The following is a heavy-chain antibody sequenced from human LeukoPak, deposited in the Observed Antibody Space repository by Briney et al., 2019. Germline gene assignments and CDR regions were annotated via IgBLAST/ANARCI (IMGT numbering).Heavy chain of an antibody. D-gene: IGHD3-22*01. CDR1: GGSLKGYY. J-gene: IGHJ4*02. CDR3: ARGSSYGASGYPYFDH. V-gene: IGHV4-34*01. Sequence: SETLSLTCAVYGGSLKGYYWSWIPQSPGKGLEGLGEIDHRGATKYNAYLQSRITISLDPHFNQFSLELTSVTAADTAIYYCARGSSYGASGYPYFDHWGQGTLVPVS. CDR2: IDHRGAT.